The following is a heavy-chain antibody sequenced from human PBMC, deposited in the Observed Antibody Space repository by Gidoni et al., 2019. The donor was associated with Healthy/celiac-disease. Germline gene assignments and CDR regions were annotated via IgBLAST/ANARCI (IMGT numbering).Heavy chain of an antibody. D-gene: IGHD4-17*01. CDR1: GFPFSNAW. Sequence: EVQLVESGGGLVKPGGSLRLSCASSGFPFSNAWMSWVRQAPGKGLEWVGRIKSKTDGGTTDYAAPVKGRFTISRDDSKNTLYLQMNSLKTEDTAVYYCTTEIYGDYVSYYYYGMDVWGQGTTVTVSS. J-gene: IGHJ6*02. V-gene: IGHV3-15*01. CDR3: TTEIYGDYVSYYYYGMDV. CDR2: IKSKTDGGTT.